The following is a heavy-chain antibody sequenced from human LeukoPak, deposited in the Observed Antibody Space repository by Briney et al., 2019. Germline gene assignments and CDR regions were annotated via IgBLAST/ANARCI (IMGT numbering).Heavy chain of an antibody. J-gene: IGHJ5*02. CDR2: ISYDGSNQ. D-gene: IGHD4-17*01. CDR3: AKAHTVTTLYWFDP. CDR1: GFTFSSYA. Sequence: GGSLRLSCAASGFTFSSYAMSWVRQAPGKGLEWVAVISYDGSNQYYADSVKGRFTISRDNSKNTLYLQMNSLRGADTAVYYCAKAHTVTTLYWFDPWGQGTLVTVSS. V-gene: IGHV3-30*18.